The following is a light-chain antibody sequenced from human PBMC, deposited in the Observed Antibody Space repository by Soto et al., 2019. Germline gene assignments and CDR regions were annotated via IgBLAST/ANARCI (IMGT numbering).Light chain of an antibody. CDR3: QRYGSSPTFT. Sequence: EIVLTQSPGTLSLSPGERATLSCRASQRVISSYLAGYQQKPGQAPRLLIYGASTRATGIPDRFSGSGSGTDFTLTISRLEPEDFAVYFCQRYGSSPTFTFVQGTKVEI. CDR2: GAS. V-gene: IGKV3-20*01. CDR1: QRVISSY. J-gene: IGKJ2*01.